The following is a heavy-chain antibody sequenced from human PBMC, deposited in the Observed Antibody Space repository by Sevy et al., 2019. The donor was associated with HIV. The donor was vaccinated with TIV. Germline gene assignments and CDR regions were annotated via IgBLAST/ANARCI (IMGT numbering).Heavy chain of an antibody. D-gene: IGHD3-3*01. CDR3: ARQSVYDFWSGYRRYNWFDP. CDR2: IYPGDSDT. V-gene: IGHV5-51*01. J-gene: IGHJ5*02. CDR1: GYSFTSYW. Sequence: GESLKISCKGSGYSFTSYWIGWVRQMPGKGLEWMGIIYPGDSDTRYSPSFQGQVTISAVKSISTAYLQWSSLKASDTAMYYCARQSVYDFWSGYRRYNWFDPWGQGTLVTVSS.